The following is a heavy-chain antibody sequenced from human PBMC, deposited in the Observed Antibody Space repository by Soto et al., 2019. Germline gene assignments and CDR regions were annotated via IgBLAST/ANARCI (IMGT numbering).Heavy chain of an antibody. CDR2: INAGNGNT. CDR3: ARDGGQWGYDILTGSPDYYGMDV. V-gene: IGHV1-3*01. J-gene: IGHJ6*02. D-gene: IGHD3-9*01. CDR1: GYTFTSYA. Sequence: GASVKVSCKASGYTFTSYAMHWVRQAPGQRLEWMGWINAGNGNTKYSQKFQGRVTITRDTSASTAYMELSSLRSEDTAVYYCARDGGQWGYDILTGSPDYYGMDVWGQGTTVTSP.